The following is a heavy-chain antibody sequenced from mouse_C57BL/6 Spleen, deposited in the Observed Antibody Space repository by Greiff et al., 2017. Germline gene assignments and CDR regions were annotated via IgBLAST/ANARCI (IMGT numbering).Heavy chain of an antibody. CDR2: IYPGDGDT. CDR3: ARSESAMDY. CDR1: GYAFSSSW. Sequence: VMLVESGPELVKPGASVKISCKASGYAFSSSWMNWVKQRPGKGLEWIGRIYPGDGDTNYNGKFKGKATLTADKSSSTAYMQLSSLTSEDSAVYFCARSESAMDYWGQGTSVTVSS. V-gene: IGHV1-82*01. J-gene: IGHJ4*01.